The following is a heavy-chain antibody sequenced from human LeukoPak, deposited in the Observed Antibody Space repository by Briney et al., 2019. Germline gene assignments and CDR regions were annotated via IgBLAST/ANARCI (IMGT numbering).Heavy chain of an antibody. V-gene: IGHV1-18*01. CDR3: ARLGCYDFWSGCAFDY. Sequence: GASVKVSCKASGYTFTSYGISWVRQAPGQGLEWMGWISAYNGNTNYAQKLQGRVTMTTDTSTSTAYMELRSLRSDDTAVYYCARLGCYDFWSGCAFDYWGQGTLVTVSS. CDR1: GYTFTSYG. D-gene: IGHD3-3*01. CDR2: ISAYNGNT. J-gene: IGHJ4*02.